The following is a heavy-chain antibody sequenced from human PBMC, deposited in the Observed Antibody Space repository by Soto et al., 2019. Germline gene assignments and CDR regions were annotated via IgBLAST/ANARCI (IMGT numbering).Heavy chain of an antibody. J-gene: IGHJ4*02. CDR3: APGIGYCSGVSCYSQETYFDY. CDR1: GLSLSTSGAG. D-gene: IGHD2-15*01. CDR2: IYWDDDK. Sequence: HITLKESGPTLVKPTQTLTLTCTFLGLSLSTSGAGVRWIRQPPGKALEWLALIYWDDDKRYSPSLKSKLTITKDTSKTQVVLTMTSVDRVDTATYCCAPGIGYCSGVSCYSQETYFDYWGQGTLVTVSS. V-gene: IGHV2-5*02.